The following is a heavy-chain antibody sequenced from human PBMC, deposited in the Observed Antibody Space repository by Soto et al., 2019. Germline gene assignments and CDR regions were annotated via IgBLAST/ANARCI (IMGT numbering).Heavy chain of an antibody. CDR2: ISWNSGSI. J-gene: IGHJ4*02. CDR3: AKDMGDYSYYGEAG. Sequence: EVQLVESGGGLVQPGRSLRLSCAASGFTFDDYAMHWVRQAPGKGLEWVSGISWNSGSIGYADSVKGRFTISRDNAKNSLYLQMNSLRAEDTALYYCAKDMGDYSYYGEAGWGQGTLVTVSS. CDR1: GFTFDDYA. D-gene: IGHD4-4*01. V-gene: IGHV3-9*01.